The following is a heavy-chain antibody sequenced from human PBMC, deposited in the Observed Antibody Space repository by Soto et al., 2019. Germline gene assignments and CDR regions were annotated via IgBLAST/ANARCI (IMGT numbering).Heavy chain of an antibody. Sequence: GESLKISCNGSGYTFTSYWIGWVRQMPGEGLGWMGVIYPSDSDIRYSPSFQGKVTISADKSITTAYLQWSSLKAADTAMYYCVRSGTSSGRFSDYWGQGTLVTVSS. CDR1: GYTFTSYW. CDR3: VRSGTSSGRFSDY. D-gene: IGHD2-15*01. J-gene: IGHJ4*02. V-gene: IGHV5-51*01. CDR2: IYPSDSDI.